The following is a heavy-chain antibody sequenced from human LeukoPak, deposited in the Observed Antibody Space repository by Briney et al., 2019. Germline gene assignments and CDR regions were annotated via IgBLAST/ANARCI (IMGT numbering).Heavy chain of an antibody. Sequence: GRSLRLSCAASGFTFSSYGMHWVRQAPGKGLEWVAVISYDGSNKYYADSVKGRFNISRDNSKNTLYLQMNSLRAEDTAVYYCAKGNWFDPWGQGTLVTVSS. V-gene: IGHV3-30*18. J-gene: IGHJ5*02. CDR1: GFTFSSYG. CDR2: ISYDGSNK. CDR3: AKGNWFDP. D-gene: IGHD3-10*01.